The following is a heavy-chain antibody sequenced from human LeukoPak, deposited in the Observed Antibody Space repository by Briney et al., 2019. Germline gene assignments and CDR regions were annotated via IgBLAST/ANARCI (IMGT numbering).Heavy chain of an antibody. D-gene: IGHD3-16*01. CDR3: ARVSENPRIPLGPGVLEGTGDYYYGMDV. CDR1: GGSISSYY. J-gene: IGHJ6*02. CDR2: IYYSGST. V-gene: IGHV4-59*01. Sequence: SEILSLTCTVSGGSISSYYWSWIQQPPGKGLEWIGYIYYSGSTNYNPSLKSRVTISVDTSKNQFSLKLSSVTAADTAVYYCARVSENPRIPLGPGVLEGTGDYYYGMDVWGQGTTVTVSS.